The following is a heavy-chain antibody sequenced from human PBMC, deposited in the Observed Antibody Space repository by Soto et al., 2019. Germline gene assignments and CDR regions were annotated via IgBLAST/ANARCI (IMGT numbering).Heavy chain of an antibody. CDR3: ARVAY. CDR2: IIPSYDAA. CDR1: GGTFNNYV. J-gene: IGHJ4*02. V-gene: IGHV1-69*06. Sequence: QVHLIQSGAEVQKPGSSVKVSCEASGGTFNNYVISWLRQAPGQGLEWMGGIIPSYDAANYARKFRGRLTITADKSTNTAYMELNSLRPEDTATYYCARVAYWGQGTLVTVSS.